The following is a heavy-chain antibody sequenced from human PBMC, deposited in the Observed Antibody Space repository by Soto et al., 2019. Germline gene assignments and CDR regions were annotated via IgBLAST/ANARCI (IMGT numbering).Heavy chain of an antibody. Sequence: PSETLSLTCTVSGGSISSYYWSWIRQPPGKGLEWIGYIYYSGSTNYNPSLKSRVTISVDTSKNQFSLKLSSVTAADTAVYYCARENEREKSFDSSGYWYYFDYGGQGPRVT. D-gene: IGHD3-22*01. CDR1: GGSISSYY. J-gene: IGHJ4*02. CDR2: IYYSGST. CDR3: ARENEREKSFDSSGYWYYFDY. V-gene: IGHV4-59*01.